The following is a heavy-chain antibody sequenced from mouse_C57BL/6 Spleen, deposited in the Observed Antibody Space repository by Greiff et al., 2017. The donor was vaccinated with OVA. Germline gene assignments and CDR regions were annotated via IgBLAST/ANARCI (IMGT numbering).Heavy chain of an antibody. J-gene: IGHJ2*01. CDR3: ARDYYYGSSYYFDY. D-gene: IGHD1-1*01. CDR2: ISSGSSTI. Sequence: EVKLVESGGGLVKPGGSLKLSCAASGFTFSDYGMHWVRQAPEKGLEWVAYISSGSSTIYYADTVTGRFSISSDNAKNTLFLQMTSLRSEDTAMYYCARDYYYGSSYYFDYWGQGTTLTVSS. CDR1: GFTFSDYG. V-gene: IGHV5-17*01.